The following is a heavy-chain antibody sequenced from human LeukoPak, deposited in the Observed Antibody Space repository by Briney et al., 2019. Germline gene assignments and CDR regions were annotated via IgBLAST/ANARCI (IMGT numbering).Heavy chain of an antibody. CDR3: ARNRGDYEAYYFDY. Sequence: GGSLRLSCAASGFTFSSYSMNWVRQAPGKGLEWVSSISSSSSYIYYADSVKGRFTISRDNAKNSLYLQMNSLRAEDTAVYYCARNRGDYEAYYFDYWGQGTLVTVSS. D-gene: IGHD4-17*01. CDR2: ISSSSSYI. V-gene: IGHV3-21*01. J-gene: IGHJ4*02. CDR1: GFTFSSYS.